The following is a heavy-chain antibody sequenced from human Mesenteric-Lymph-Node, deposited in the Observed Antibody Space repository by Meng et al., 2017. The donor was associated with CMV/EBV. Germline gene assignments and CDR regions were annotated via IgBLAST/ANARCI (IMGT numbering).Heavy chain of an antibody. CDR3: ARGPERWELLDS. D-gene: IGHD1-26*01. CDR1: GFTFSGYG. J-gene: IGHJ4*02. V-gene: IGHV3-30*19. Sequence: GGSLRLSCVASGFTFSGYGMHWVRQAPGKGLEWVAVISYDGSNKYYADSVKGRFTISRDNSKNTLYLQMNTLRTEDTAVYYCARGPERWELLDSWGQGTLVTVSS. CDR2: ISYDGSNK.